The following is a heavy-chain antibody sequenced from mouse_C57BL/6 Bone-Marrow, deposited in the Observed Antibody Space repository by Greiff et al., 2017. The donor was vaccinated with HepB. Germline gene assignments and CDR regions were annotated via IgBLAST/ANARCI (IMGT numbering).Heavy chain of an antibody. Sequence: QVQLKQSGPELVKPGASVKISCKASGYAFSSYWMNWVKQRPGKGLEWIGQIYPGDGDTNYNGKFKGKATLTADKSSSTAYMQLSSLTSEDSAVYFCARTYDYDEAWFAYWGQGTLVTVSA. V-gene: IGHV1-80*01. D-gene: IGHD2-4*01. CDR1: GYAFSSYW. CDR3: ARTYDYDEAWFAY. CDR2: IYPGDGDT. J-gene: IGHJ3*01.